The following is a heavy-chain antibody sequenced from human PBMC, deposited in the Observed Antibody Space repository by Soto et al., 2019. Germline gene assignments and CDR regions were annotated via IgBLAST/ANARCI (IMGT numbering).Heavy chain of an antibody. CDR3: ARTMMVVVVTMPFDS. CDR1: GFTFSSYA. V-gene: IGHV3-30-3*01. J-gene: IGHJ4*02. CDR2: ISYDGSNK. D-gene: IGHD3-22*01. Sequence: QVQLVESGGGVVQPGRSLRLSCAASGFTFSSYAMHWVRQAPGKGLEWVAVISYDGSNKYYADSVKGRFTISRDNSKNTLYLQMNSLRAEDTAVYYCARTMMVVVVTMPFDSWGQGTLVTVSS.